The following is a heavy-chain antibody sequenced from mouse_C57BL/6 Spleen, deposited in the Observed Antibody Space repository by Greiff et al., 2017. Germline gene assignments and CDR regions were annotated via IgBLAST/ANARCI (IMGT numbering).Heavy chain of an antibody. CDR2: IHPNSGST. V-gene: IGHV1-64*01. J-gene: IGHJ2*01. CDR3: ARNYGNYEGDYFDY. D-gene: IGHD2-1*01. CDR1: GYTFTSYW. Sequence: QVQLQQSGAELVKPGASVKLSCKASGYTFTSYWMHWVKQRPGQGLEWIGMIHPNSGSTNYNEKFKSKATLTVDKSSSTAYMQLSSLTSEDSAVYYCARNYGNYEGDYFDYWGQGTTLTVSS.